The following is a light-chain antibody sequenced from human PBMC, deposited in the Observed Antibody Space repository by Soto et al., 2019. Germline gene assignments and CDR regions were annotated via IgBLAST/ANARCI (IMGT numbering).Light chain of an antibody. Sequence: TVLTQSPATLSLSPGERASLSCRASQSVGDYLAWYQQKPGQAPRLLIYDASNRAAGVPYRFRGSGSGTDFTLTISSVEPEDFGVYYCQQRSDWPPITVGQGTRLEIK. CDR1: QSVGDY. J-gene: IGKJ5*01. CDR3: QQRSDWPPIT. CDR2: DAS. V-gene: IGKV3-11*01.